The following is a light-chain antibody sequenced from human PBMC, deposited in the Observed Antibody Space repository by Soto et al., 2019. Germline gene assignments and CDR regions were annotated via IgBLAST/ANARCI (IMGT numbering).Light chain of an antibody. CDR3: CSYARTTHV. CDR1: TSDIGGYKY. V-gene: IGLV2-11*01. Sequence: QSALTQPPSVSGSPGQSVTISCTGTTSDIGGYKYVSWYQQLPGKAPKLTIFDVTKRPSGVPDRFSGSNSGNTASLTISGLHAEDEAIYYCCSYARTTHVFGTGTKLTVL. J-gene: IGLJ1*01. CDR2: DVT.